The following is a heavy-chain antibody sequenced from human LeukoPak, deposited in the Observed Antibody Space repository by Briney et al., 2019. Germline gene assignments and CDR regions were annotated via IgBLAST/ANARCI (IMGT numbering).Heavy chain of an antibody. D-gene: IGHD3-3*01. J-gene: IGHJ4*02. V-gene: IGHV3-23*01. CDR1: GFTFSSYA. CDR2: ISGSGGSR. CDR3: AKDPPSYHDFWSGYYADY. Sequence: PGGSLRLSCAASGFTFSSYAMSWVRQAPGKGREWVSAISGSGGSRYYADSVKGRCTISRDNSKNTLYLQMNSLRAEDTAVYSCAKDPPSYHDFWSGYYADYWGQGTLVTVSS.